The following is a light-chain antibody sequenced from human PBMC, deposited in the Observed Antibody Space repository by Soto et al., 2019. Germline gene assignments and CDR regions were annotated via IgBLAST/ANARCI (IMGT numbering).Light chain of an antibody. CDR2: EVS. J-gene: IGLJ2*01. V-gene: IGLV2-8*01. CDR3: TSYAGSNNHVV. CDR1: SSDVGGYNY. Sequence: QSALTQPPSASGSPGQSVTISCTGTSSDVGGYNYVSWYQQHPGKAPKLMIYEVSKRPSGVPDRFSGSKSGNTASLTVSGLQAEAAAVSHCTSYAGSNNHVVFGGGTKLTVL.